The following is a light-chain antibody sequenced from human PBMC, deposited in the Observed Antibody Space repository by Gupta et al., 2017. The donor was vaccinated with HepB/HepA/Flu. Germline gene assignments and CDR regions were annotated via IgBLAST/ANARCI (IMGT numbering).Light chain of an antibody. CDR2: KDS. J-gene: IGLJ3*02. V-gene: IGLV3-16*01. CDR3: LSADSSGKV. Sequence: SYELTQPPSVSVSRGRMARLTCSGEALPKKNDYWYQQKPGQFPVCVIYKDSERPSGIPERFSGSSSGTIVTLTISGVQAEDEADYYWLSADSSGKVFGGGTKLTVL. CDR1: ALPKKN.